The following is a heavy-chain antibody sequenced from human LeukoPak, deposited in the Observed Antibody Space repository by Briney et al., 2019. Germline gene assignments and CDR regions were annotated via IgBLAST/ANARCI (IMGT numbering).Heavy chain of an antibody. J-gene: IGHJ4*02. CDR2: ISGSGGST. V-gene: IGHV3-23*01. CDR1: GFTFSNCA. D-gene: IGHD3-16*02. CDR3: AKDYVWGSYRYYFDY. Sequence: GGSLRLSCAASGFTFSNCAMNWVRQAPGKGLEWVSAISGSGGSTYYAGSVKGRFTISRDNSKNTLYLQMNSLRAEDTAVYYCAKDYVWGSYRYYFDYWGQGTLVTVSS.